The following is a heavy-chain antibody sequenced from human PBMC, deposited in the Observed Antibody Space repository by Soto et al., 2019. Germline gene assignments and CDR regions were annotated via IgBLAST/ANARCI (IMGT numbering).Heavy chain of an antibody. CDR3: AREGNSSGWYYYYGMDV. V-gene: IGHV3-21*01. J-gene: IGHJ6*02. CDR1: GFTFSSYS. D-gene: IGHD6-19*01. Sequence: GSLRLSCAASGFTFSSYSMNWVRQAPGKGLEWVSSISSSSSYIYYADSVKGRFTISRDNAKNSLYLQMNSLRAEDTAVYYCAREGNSSGWYYYYGMDVWGQGTTVTVSS. CDR2: ISSSSSYI.